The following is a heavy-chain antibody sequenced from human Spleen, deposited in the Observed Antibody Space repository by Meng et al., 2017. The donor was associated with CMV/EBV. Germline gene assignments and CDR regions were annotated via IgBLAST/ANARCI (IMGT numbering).Heavy chain of an antibody. J-gene: IGHJ6*02. V-gene: IGHV1-2*02. CDR2: INPDSGGT. D-gene: IGHD6-19*01. CDR3: ARVADYGMDV. Sequence: ASVKVSCKASGYTFAGYYIHWLRQAPGEELQWMGWINPDSGGTTYAQKFQGRVSMTRDTSTSTVYMELSSLRSEDTAVYYCARVADYGMDVWGQGTTVTVSS. CDR1: GYTFAGYY.